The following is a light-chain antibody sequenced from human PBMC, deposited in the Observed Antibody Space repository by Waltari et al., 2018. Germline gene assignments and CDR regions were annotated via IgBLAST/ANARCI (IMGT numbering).Light chain of an antibody. Sequence: MTQSPSSLSASVGDRVTITCRASQGISNWLAWYQQKPGKAPKSLLYGASNLQSGAPSRFSGSGSGTDFTLTITNVQPEDFATYYCQQYDNYPITFGQGTRLEIK. CDR3: QQYDNYPIT. CDR2: GAS. CDR1: QGISNW. V-gene: IGKV1D-16*01. J-gene: IGKJ5*01.